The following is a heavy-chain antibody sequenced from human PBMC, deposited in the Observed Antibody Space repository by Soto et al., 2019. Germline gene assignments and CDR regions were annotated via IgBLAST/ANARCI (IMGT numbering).Heavy chain of an antibody. D-gene: IGHD2-15*01. CDR2: TGSGTGPG. CDR3: ARRDSGGFYRFFDS. J-gene: IGHJ4*02. CDR1: GGSLSTNP. Sequence: ASVKVSCKASGGSLSTNPISWVRQAPGQGLEWMGGTGSGTGPGNHAQRFQGRLTVTADKSTSTVYMELTNLSSEDTAVYYCARRDSGGFYRFFDSWGQGTLVTVSS. V-gene: IGHV1-69*06.